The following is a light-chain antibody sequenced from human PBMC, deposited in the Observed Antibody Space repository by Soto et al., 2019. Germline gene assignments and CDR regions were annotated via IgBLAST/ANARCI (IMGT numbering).Light chain of an antibody. Sequence: ESVLTQSPATLSLSPGERATLSCRGSQSVSRYLAWYQQKPGQAPRLLIYDASNRATGIPARFSGSGSGTDFTLTISSLEPEDFAVYYCQQRSNWPPITFGQGTRLEIK. CDR3: QQRSNWPPIT. CDR2: DAS. V-gene: IGKV3-11*01. CDR1: QSVSRY. J-gene: IGKJ5*01.